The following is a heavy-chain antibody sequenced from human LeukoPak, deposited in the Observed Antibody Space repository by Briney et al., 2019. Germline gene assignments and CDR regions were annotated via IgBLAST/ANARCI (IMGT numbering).Heavy chain of an antibody. CDR2: INDSGGT. CDR3: ARRVTIIYYMDL. J-gene: IGHJ6*03. CDR1: DVSSSGYY. V-gene: IGHV4-34*01. Sequence: SETLSLTCAVFDVSSSGYYCTWIRQFPGSGLEGIGEINDSGGTNYSPSLKSRVTISVDPSKNQFSMKLRSVTAADTAVYYCARRVTIIYYMDLWGKGTTVTVSS. D-gene: IGHD5-24*01.